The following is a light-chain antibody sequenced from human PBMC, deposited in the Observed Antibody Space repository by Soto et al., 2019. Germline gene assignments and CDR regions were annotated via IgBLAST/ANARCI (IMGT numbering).Light chain of an antibody. CDR1: SSDVGSYNL. V-gene: IGLV2-23*01. CDR2: EGS. J-gene: IGLJ3*02. CDR3: CSYAGSSTWV. Sequence: QSALTQPASVSGSPGQSITISCTGTSSDVGSYNLVSWYQQHPGKAPKLMIYEGSKRPSGVSNRFSGSKSGNTASLTISGLQAEDEAEYYCCSYAGSSTWVFGGGTMVTVL.